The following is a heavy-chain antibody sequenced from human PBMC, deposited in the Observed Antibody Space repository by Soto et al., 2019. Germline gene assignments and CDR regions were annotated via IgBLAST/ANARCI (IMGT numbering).Heavy chain of an antibody. Sequence: QVQLVQSGAEVKKPGSSVKVSCKASGSTFNNYPITWVRQAPGQGLDWMGGIIPVIGTTNYAQKFQGRVTITADESTTTAYMELISLTSEDTAVYYCASSYGTSWYGDYWGQGTLVTVSS. D-gene: IGHD6-13*01. CDR3: ASSYGTSWYGDY. J-gene: IGHJ4*02. V-gene: IGHV1-69*01. CDR1: GSTFNNYP. CDR2: IIPVIGTT.